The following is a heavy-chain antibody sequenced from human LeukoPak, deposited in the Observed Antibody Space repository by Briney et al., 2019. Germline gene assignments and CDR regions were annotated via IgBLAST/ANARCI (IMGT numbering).Heavy chain of an antibody. CDR1: GYTFTDYY. CDR3: ARDFNLPEYDYYVPDV. V-gene: IGHV1-2*02. Sequence: ASVKVSCKASGYTFTDYYMHWVRQAPGQGLEWMGWINPNSGGTTYAQKFQGRVTMTRDTSISTAYMELTSLRSDDTAVYYCARDFNLPEYDYYVPDVWGQGTTVTVSS. CDR2: INPNSGGT. J-gene: IGHJ6*02. D-gene: IGHD1-14*01.